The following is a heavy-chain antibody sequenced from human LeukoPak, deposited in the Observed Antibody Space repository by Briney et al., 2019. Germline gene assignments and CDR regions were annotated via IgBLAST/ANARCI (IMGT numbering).Heavy chain of an antibody. J-gene: IGHJ4*02. CDR2: IYHSGST. D-gene: IGHD6-13*01. CDR3: ARDSAAGTPFGY. V-gene: IGHV4-39*07. Sequence: SETLSLTCTVSGVSISSSFYYWGWIRQPPGKGLEWIGSIYHSGSTYYNPSLKSRVTISVDTSRNQFSLNLSSVTAADTAVYYCARDSAAGTPFGYWGQGTLVTVSS. CDR1: GVSISSSFYY.